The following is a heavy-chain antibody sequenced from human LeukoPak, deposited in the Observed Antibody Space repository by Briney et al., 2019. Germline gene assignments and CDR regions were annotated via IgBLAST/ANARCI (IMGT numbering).Heavy chain of an antibody. J-gene: IGHJ3*02. V-gene: IGHV3-72*01. CDR3: ARVNEPVLGRDHLDI. D-gene: IGHD2-21*01. CDR2: TRNKANSYTT. CDR1: GFIFSSYA. Sequence: PGGSLRLSCAASGFIFSSYAMSWVRQAPGKGLEWVGRTRNKANSYTTEYAASVKDRFTISRDDSKNSVFLQMNSLKTEDTAIYYCARVNEPVLGRDHLDIWGQGTMVTVSS.